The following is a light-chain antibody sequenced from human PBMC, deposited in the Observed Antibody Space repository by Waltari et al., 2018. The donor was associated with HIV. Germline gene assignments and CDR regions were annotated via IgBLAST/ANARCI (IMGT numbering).Light chain of an antibody. J-gene: IGKJ2*03. Sequence: DIVMTQTPLSSPVTLGQPASISCRSSQSLVHSDGNTYLSWLQQRPGQPPRLLIYKLSNRFSGVPDRFSGSGVGTDFTLRISRVEAEDVGFYYCMQATQFPYSFGQGTKLEIK. CDR1: QSLVHSDGNTY. V-gene: IGKV2-24*01. CDR2: KLS. CDR3: MQATQFPYS.